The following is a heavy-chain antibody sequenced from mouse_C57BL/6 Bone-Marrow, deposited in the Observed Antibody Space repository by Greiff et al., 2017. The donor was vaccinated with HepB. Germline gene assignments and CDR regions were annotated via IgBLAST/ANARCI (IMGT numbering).Heavy chain of an antibody. Sequence: EVKLMESGPGLAKPSQSLSLTCSVTGYSITSGYYWNWIRQFPGNKLEWMGYISYDGSNNYNPSLKNRISITRDTSKNQFFLKLNSVTTEDTATYYCARAIITTVVATPDYWGQGTTLTVSS. J-gene: IGHJ2*01. V-gene: IGHV3-6*01. CDR1: GYSITSGYY. CDR3: ARAIITTVVATPDY. CDR2: ISYDGSN. D-gene: IGHD1-1*01.